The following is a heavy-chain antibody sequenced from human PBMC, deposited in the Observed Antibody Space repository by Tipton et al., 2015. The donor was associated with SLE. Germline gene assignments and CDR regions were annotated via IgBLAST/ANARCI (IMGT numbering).Heavy chain of an antibody. V-gene: IGHV4-59*11. Sequence: TLSLTCTVSGDSISSHYWSWIRQPPGKGLEWIGYIYYSGSTNYNPSLKSRVTISVDTSKNQFSLKLSSVTAADTAVYYCARARDGDFDYWGQGTLVTVSS. D-gene: IGHD3-10*01. J-gene: IGHJ4*02. CDR1: GDSISSHY. CDR2: IYYSGST. CDR3: ARARDGDFDY.